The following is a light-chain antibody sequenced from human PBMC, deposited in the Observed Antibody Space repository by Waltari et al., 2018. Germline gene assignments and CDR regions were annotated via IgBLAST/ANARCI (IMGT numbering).Light chain of an antibody. CDR1: QNIGSS. CDR3: HQSSSLPRT. Sequence: EIVLTQSPDFQSVTPKETVTIICRARQNIGSSLHWYQQKPGQSPRLLIKYASQSFSGVPSRFSGSGSGTVFTLTINSLEAEDAATYYCHQSSSLPRTFGQGTKVDIK. V-gene: IGKV6-21*01. J-gene: IGKJ1*01. CDR2: YAS.